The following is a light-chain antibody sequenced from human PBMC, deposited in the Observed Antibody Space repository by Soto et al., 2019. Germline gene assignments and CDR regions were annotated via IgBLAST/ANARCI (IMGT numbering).Light chain of an antibody. CDR2: EVS. V-gene: IGLV2-14*01. CDR3: SSYTSRSTWV. Sequence: QSALTQPASVSGSPGQSITISCTGTSSDVGAYNYVSWYQQHPGKAPKFMIYEVSNRPSGVSNRFSGFKSGNTASLTISGLQAEDEADYYCSSYTSRSTWVFGGGTKLTVL. J-gene: IGLJ3*02. CDR1: SSDVGAYNY.